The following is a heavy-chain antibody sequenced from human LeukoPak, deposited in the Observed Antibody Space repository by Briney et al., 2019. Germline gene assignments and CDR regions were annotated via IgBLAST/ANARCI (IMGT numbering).Heavy chain of an antibody. J-gene: IGHJ6*04. CDR2: INPSGGST. CDR3: ARDRGFGYYGMDV. CDR1: GYTFTSYY. D-gene: IGHD3-10*01. V-gene: IGHV1-46*01. Sequence: ASVKVSCKASGYTFTSYYMHWVRQAPGQGLEWMGIINPSGGSTSYAQKFQGRVTMTRDTSTGTVYMELSSLRSEDTAVYYCARDRGFGYYGMDVWGKGTTVTVSS.